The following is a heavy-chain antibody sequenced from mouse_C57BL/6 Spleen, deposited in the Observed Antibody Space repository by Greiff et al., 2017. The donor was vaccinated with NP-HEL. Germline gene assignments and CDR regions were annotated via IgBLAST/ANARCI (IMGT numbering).Heavy chain of an antibody. CDR1: GYTFTSYW. CDR3: ARAVYYFDY. J-gene: IGHJ2*01. Sequence: QVQLQQPGAELVKPGASVKMSCKASGYTFTSYWITWVKQRPGQGLEWIGDIYPGSGSTNYIEKFKSKATLTVDTSSSTAYMQLSSLTSEYSAVYYCARAVYYFDYWGQGTTLTVSS. CDR2: IYPGSGST. V-gene: IGHV1-55*01.